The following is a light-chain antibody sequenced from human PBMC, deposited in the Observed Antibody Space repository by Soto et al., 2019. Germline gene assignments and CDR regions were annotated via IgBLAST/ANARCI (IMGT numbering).Light chain of an antibody. Sequence: DIQMTQSPSSLSAYIGDRVTITCRASQGISSYLAWYQQKPGKAPKLLIYAASTLQSGVPSRFSGSGSGTEFTLTISRLQPEDFATYYCQQLNSYPITVGQGTRLEIK. CDR3: QQLNSYPIT. V-gene: IGKV1-9*01. J-gene: IGKJ5*01. CDR2: AAS. CDR1: QGISSY.